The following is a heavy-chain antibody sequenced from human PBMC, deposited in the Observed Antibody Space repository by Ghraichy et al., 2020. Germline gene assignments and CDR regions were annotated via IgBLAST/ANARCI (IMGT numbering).Heavy chain of an antibody. CDR2: ITSSSSFI. D-gene: IGHD4-23*01. J-gene: IGHJ6*02. Sequence: ESLNISCVGSGFTFSSYSMNWVRQSPGKGLEWVSYITSSSSFISYADSVKGRFTISRDNAQNSLYLQMNSLRDEDTAVYYCARGSTVVRFYYYGGMDVWGQGTTVTVSS. V-gene: IGHV3-48*02. CDR3: ARGSTVVRFYYYGGMDV. CDR1: GFTFSSYS.